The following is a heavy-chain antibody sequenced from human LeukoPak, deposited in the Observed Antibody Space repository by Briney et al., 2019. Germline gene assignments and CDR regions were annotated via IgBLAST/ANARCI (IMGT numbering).Heavy chain of an antibody. V-gene: IGHV3-7*03. D-gene: IGHD5-12*01. CDR2: IKQDGSEE. Sequence: PGGSLRLSCAASGFTFSSYGMSGVRQAPGRGLEGVANIKQDGSEEYYVDSVRGRLTISRDNAKNSLYLQMNSLRAEDTAVYYCARVQLGGSWFFDLWGRGTLVTVSS. CDR1: GFTFSSYG. J-gene: IGHJ2*01. CDR3: ARVQLGGSWFFDL.